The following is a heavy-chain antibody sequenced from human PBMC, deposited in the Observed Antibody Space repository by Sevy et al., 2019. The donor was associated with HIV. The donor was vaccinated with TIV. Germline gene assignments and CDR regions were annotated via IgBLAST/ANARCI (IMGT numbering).Heavy chain of an antibody. CDR2: IIPIFGTA. CDR3: ARGNSNYVYYYYGMDV. V-gene: IGHV1-69*13. Sequence: ASVKVSCKASGGTFSSYAISWVRQAPGQGLEWMGGIIPIFGTANYAQKFQGRVTITAGESMSTAYMGLSSLRSEDTAVYYCARGNSNYVYYYYGMDVWGQGTTVTVSS. J-gene: IGHJ6*02. CDR1: GGTFSSYA. D-gene: IGHD4-4*01.